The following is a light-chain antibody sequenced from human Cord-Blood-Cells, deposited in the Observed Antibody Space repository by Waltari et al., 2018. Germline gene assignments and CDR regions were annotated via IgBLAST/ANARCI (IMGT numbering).Light chain of an antibody. V-gene: IGLV6-57*02. CDR2: EDN. CDR3: QSYDSSNWV. CDR1: SGSIASNS. J-gene: IGLJ3*02. Sequence: NFMLTQPHSVSESPGKTVTIPCTGSSGSIASNSVQGYQQRPRSAPTTVIYEDNQRPAGVPDRFSGSIDSSSNSASLTISGLKTEDEADYYCQSYDSSNWVFGGGTKLTVL.